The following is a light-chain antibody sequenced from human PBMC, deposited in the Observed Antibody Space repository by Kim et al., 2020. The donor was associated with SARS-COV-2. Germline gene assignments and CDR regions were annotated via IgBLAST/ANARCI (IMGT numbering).Light chain of an antibody. CDR2: KAS. CDR3: QQYNSYSRT. CDR1: QSITTW. V-gene: IGKV1-5*03. Sequence: DIQMTQSPSTLSASVGDRVTITCRASQSITTWLAWYQQKPGKAPKPLIYKASSLESGVPSRFSGSGSGTEFTLTISSLQPDDFATYYCQQYNSYSRTFGQGTKLEI. J-gene: IGKJ2*01.